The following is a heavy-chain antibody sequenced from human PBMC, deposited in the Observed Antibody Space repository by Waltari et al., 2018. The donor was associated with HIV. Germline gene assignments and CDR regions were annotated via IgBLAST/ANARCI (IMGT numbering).Heavy chain of an antibody. D-gene: IGHD2-2*01. CDR1: GGTLSNYA. CDR3: ARVSSDCSRSSCPFDY. Sequence: QVQLVQSGAEVKKPGSSVKVSCKASGGTLSNYAISWVRQAPGQGLEWMGGIIPIFGTANYAQKFQGRVTITADESTSTAYMDLSSLRSEDTAIYYCARVSSDCSRSSCPFDYWGQGTLVIVSS. V-gene: IGHV1-69*01. CDR2: IIPIFGTA. J-gene: IGHJ4*02.